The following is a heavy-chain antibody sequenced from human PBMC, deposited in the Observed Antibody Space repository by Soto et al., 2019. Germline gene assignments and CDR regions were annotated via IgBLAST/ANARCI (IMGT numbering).Heavy chain of an antibody. CDR1: GVSINTGGYS. CDR3: ARGDYNDYFDF. CDR2: IYQSGST. D-gene: IGHD4-4*01. Sequence: QVQLQESGPGLVKPSQTLSPTCAVSGVSINTGGYSWNWIRQSPGKALEWMGHIYQSGSTYYKPSLKGRITISVDMSNNDFSLEVTSVTPADTAVYFCARGDYNDYFDFWGQGALVTVSS. J-gene: IGHJ4*02. V-gene: IGHV4-30-2*06.